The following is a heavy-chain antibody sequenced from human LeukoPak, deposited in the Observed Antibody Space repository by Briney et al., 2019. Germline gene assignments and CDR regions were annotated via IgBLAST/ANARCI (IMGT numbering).Heavy chain of an antibody. CDR3: ARVSGTYSNGAFDY. Sequence: ASVKVSCKASGYTFTDYYIHWVRQAPGQGPEWMGWINPNSGGINYAQKFQARVTMTRDTSISTAHMELSRLRSDDTAVYYCARVSGTYSNGAFDYWGQGTLATVSS. J-gene: IGHJ4*02. D-gene: IGHD4-11*01. V-gene: IGHV1-2*02. CDR2: INPNSGGI. CDR1: GYTFTDYY.